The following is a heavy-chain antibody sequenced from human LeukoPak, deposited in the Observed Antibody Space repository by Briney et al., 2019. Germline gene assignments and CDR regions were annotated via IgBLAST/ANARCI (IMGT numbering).Heavy chain of an antibody. CDR2: IYTSGST. CDR1: GGSISSYY. CDR3: ARGPTEAIIAAAGSAKLDY. J-gene: IGHJ4*02. V-gene: IGHV4-4*07. Sequence: SETLSLTCTVSGGSISSYYWSWIRQPAGKGLEWIGRIYTSGSTNYNPSLKSRVTISVDTSKNQFSLKLSSVTAADTAVYYCARGPTEAIIAAAGSAKLDYWGQGTLVTVSS. D-gene: IGHD6-13*01.